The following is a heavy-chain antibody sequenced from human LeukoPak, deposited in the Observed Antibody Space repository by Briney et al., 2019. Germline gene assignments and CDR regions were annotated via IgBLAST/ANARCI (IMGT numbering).Heavy chain of an antibody. V-gene: IGHV4-61*01. D-gene: IGHD3-10*01. J-gene: IGHJ6*02. CDR1: GGSISSSSYY. CDR2: IYYSGST. Sequence: PSETLSLTCTVSGGSISSSSYYWSWVRQPPGKGLEWIGYIYYSGSTNYNPSLKSRVTISVDTSKNQFSLKLSSVAAADTAVYYCARAITMVRGVTILLRGMDVWGQGTTVTVSS. CDR3: ARAITMVRGVTILLRGMDV.